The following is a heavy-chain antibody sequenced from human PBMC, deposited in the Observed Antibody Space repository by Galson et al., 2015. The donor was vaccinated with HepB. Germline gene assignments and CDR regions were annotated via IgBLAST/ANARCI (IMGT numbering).Heavy chain of an antibody. CDR3: ARDSVEMATMIY. D-gene: IGHD5-24*01. V-gene: IGHV3-74*01. CDR1: GFTLRSYW. J-gene: IGHJ4*02. CDR2: INSDGSST. Sequence: SLRLSCAASGFTLRSYWMHWVRQAPGKGLVWVSRINSDGSSTNYADSVKGRFTISRDNAKNTRYLQINSLRAEDTAVYYFARDSVEMATMIYWGQGTLVTVSS.